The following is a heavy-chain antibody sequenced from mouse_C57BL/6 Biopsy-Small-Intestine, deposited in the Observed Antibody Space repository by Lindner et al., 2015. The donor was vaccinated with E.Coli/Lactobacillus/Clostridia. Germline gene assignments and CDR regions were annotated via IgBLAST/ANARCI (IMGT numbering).Heavy chain of an antibody. CDR1: GGTFSSYT. Sequence: SVKVSCKAPGGTFSSYTFTWVRQASGQGLEWMGRIIPSLEMADSAQKFQGRVTISADVSTTTAYMELSSLRSDDTAVYYCARSRSGSGSKYGMDVWGQGTTVIVSS. J-gene: IGHJ1*01. CDR3: ARSRSGSGSKYGMDV. CDR2: IIPSLEMA. V-gene: IGHV1-53*01. D-gene: IGHD1-1*01.